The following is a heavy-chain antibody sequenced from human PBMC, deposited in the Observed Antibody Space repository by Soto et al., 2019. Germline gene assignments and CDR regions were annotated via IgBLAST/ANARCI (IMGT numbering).Heavy chain of an antibody. CDR3: ERGVAGSGFDL. J-gene: IGHJ4*02. Sequence: PSPTLSLPCAISGDSVSSNTAAWNWIRSSPSRGLEWLGRTYYRSNWRHDYAVSVKSRITVNPDTSKNHFSLQLNSVTPDDTAVYYCERGVAGSGFDLWGQGTLVTVSS. D-gene: IGHD6-19*01. V-gene: IGHV6-1*01. CDR1: GDSVSSNTAA. CDR2: TYYRSNWRH.